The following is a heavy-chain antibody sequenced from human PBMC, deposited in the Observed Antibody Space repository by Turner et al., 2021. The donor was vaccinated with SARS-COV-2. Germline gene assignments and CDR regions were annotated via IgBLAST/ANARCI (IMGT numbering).Heavy chain of an antibody. CDR2: ISSRSNYI. CDR3: VSAGAFVVVPARPYYYYGMDV. Sequence: EVQLVESGGGLVKTGGSLRLSCAASGYTFSSYRMNWVRQAPGNGLEWVSSISSRSNYIYYADSVKGRFTISRDNAKNSLYLQMNSLRAEDTAVYYCVSAGAFVVVPARPYYYYGMDVWGQGTTFTVSS. J-gene: IGHJ6*02. V-gene: IGHV3-21*01. CDR1: GYTFSSYR. D-gene: IGHD2-2*01.